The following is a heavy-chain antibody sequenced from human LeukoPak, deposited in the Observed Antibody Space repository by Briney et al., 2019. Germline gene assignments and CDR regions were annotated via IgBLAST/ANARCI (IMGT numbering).Heavy chain of an antibody. CDR1: GFTFSSYS. CDR2: ISSSSSTI. V-gene: IGHV3-48*04. Sequence: GSLRLSCAASGFTFSSYSMNWVRQAPGKGLEWVSYISSSSSTIYYADSVKGRFTISRDNAKNSLYLQMNSLRAEDTAVYYCARDWGSSSDAFDIWGQGTMVTVSS. D-gene: IGHD3-16*01. J-gene: IGHJ3*02. CDR3: ARDWGSSSDAFDI.